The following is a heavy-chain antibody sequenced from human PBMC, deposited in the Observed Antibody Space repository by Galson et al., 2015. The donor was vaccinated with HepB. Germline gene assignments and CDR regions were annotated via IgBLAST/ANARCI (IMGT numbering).Heavy chain of an antibody. D-gene: IGHD6-19*01. CDR2: IYYSGST. V-gene: IGHV4-59*01. J-gene: IGHJ5*02. Sequence: ETLSLTCTVSGGSISSYYWSWIRQPPGKGLEWIGYIYYSGSTNYNPSLKSRVTISVDTSKNQFSLKLSSVTAADTAVYYCARAGSSGWCEYNWFDPWGQGTLVTVSS. CDR1: GGSISSYY. CDR3: ARAGSSGWCEYNWFDP.